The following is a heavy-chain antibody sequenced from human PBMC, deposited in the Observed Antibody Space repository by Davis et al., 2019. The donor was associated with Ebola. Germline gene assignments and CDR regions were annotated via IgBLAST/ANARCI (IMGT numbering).Heavy chain of an antibody. J-gene: IGHJ4*02. CDR1: GYTFTSYG. CDR2: ISAYNGNT. D-gene: IGHD1-26*01. CDR3: AREYGIVGASTFDY. V-gene: IGHV1-18*01. Sequence: ASVKVSCKASGYTFTSYGIGWVRQAPGQGLEWMGWISAYNGNTNYAQKLQGRVTMTTDTSTSTAYMELRSLRSDDTAVYYCAREYGIVGASTFDYWGQGTLVTVSS.